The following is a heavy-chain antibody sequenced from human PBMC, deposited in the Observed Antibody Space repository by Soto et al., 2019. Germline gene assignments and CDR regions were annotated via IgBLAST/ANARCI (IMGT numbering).Heavy chain of an antibody. J-gene: IGHJ4*02. CDR3: ARARGDILTGYRIMALGFDY. V-gene: IGHV4-30-4*01. Sequence: SETLSLTCTVSGGSISSGDYYWSWIRQPPGKGLEWIGYIYYSGSTYYNPSLKSRVTISVDTSKNQFSLKLSSVTAADTAVYYCARARGDILTGYRIMALGFDYWGQGTLVTVSS. CDR1: GGSISSGDYY. CDR2: IYYSGST. D-gene: IGHD3-9*01.